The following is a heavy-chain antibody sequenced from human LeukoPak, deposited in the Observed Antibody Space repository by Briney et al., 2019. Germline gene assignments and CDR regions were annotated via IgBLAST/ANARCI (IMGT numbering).Heavy chain of an antibody. D-gene: IGHD2-2*01. CDR3: ASTWSVVVPAASYYMDV. CDR1: GFTFSDYY. V-gene: IGHV3-11*01. J-gene: IGHJ6*03. CDR2: ISSSGSTI. Sequence: RGSLRLSCAASGFTFSDYYMSWIRQAPGKGLEWVSYISSSGSTIYYADSVKGRFTISRDNAKNSLYLQMNSLRAEDTAVYYCASTWSVVVPAASYYMDVWGKGTTVTVSS.